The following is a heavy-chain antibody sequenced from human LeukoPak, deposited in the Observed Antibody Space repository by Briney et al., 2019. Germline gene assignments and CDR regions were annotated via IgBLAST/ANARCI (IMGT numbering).Heavy chain of an antibody. CDR3: ASTSIIRGYDHDQFY. CDR1: GFTVSGNY. J-gene: IGHJ4*02. CDR2: IRSDDST. V-gene: IGHV3-53*01. Sequence: GGSLRLSCAASGFTVSGNYMGWVRQAPGKGLECVSLIRSDDSTYYAASVKGRFTISRDSSKNTLYLQMNNLSAEDSAVYYCASTSIIRGYDHDQFYWGQGTLVTVSS. D-gene: IGHD5-12*01.